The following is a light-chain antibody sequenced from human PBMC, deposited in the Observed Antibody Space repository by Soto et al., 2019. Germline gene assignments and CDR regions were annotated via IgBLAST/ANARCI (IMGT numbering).Light chain of an antibody. CDR3: YSYTTRSTHV. J-gene: IGLJ1*01. V-gene: IGLV2-14*01. Sequence: QSALTQPASVSGSPGQSVTISCTGTSSDVGTYNYVSWYQQHPAKVPKLMIYHVSNRPSGVSDRVTGSKSGNTASLTISGLQAEDEADYYCYSYTTRSTHVFGTGTKLTV. CDR2: HVS. CDR1: SSDVGTYNY.